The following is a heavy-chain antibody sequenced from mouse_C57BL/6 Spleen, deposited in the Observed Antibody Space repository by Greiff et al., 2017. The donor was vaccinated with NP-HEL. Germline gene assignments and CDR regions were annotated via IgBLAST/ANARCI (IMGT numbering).Heavy chain of an antibody. J-gene: IGHJ4*01. Sequence: LEESGAELARPGASVKLSCKASGYTFTSYGISWVKQRTGQGLEWIGEIYPRSGNTYYNEKFKGKATLTADKSSSTAYMELRSLTSEDSAVYFCARYGNYEGEYYAMDYWGQGTSVTVSS. D-gene: IGHD2-1*01. V-gene: IGHV1-81*01. CDR2: IYPRSGNT. CDR3: ARYGNYEGEYYAMDY. CDR1: GYTFTSYG.